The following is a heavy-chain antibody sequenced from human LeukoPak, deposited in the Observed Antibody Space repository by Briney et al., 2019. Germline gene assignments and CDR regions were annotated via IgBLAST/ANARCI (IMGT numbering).Heavy chain of an antibody. CDR2: IYWHGGQ. V-gene: IGHV2-5*01. CDR3: VRHPYLLSPLG. J-gene: IGHJ4*02. D-gene: IGHD7-27*01. Sequence: SGPTLVHTTKAPTGTITISGLSRITSGVGVGWIRQPPGKALEWLGLIYWHGGQRYTPSLRTRLTIASDTSNNQVDLTLTNVDPLNTATYYCVRHPYLLSPLGWGQGILVTVSS. CDR1: GLSRITSGVG.